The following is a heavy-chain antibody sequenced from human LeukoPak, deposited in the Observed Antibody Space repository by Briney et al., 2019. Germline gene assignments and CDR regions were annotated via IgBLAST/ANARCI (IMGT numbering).Heavy chain of an antibody. CDR1: GYTFTRYY. Sequence: ASVKVSCKASGYTFTRYYMHWVRQAPGQGLEWMGWINPNSGGINYAQKFQGRVTMTRDTSISTAYMELSRLRSDDTAVYYCAREYSSFSLDYWGQGTLVTVSS. D-gene: IGHD6-6*01. J-gene: IGHJ4*02. CDR3: AREYSSFSLDY. CDR2: INPNSGGI. V-gene: IGHV1-2*02.